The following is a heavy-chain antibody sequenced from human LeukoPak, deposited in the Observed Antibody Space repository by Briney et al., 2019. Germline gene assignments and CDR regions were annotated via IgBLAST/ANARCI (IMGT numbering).Heavy chain of an antibody. CDR2: IRYDGTNK. J-gene: IGHJ5*02. V-gene: IGHV3-30*02. CDR1: GFSFSSYG. CDR3: ANPGTAKYCSGGTCYR. D-gene: IGHD2-15*01. Sequence: GGSLRLSRAASGFSFSSYGIHWVRQAPGKGLEGVAYIRYDGTNKYYADSVKGRFTISRDNSKNTLYLQMNSLRDEDTAVYYWANPGTAKYCSGGTCYRWGQGTLVTVSS.